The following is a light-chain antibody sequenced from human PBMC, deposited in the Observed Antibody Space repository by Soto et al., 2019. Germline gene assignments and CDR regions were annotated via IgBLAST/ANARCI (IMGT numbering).Light chain of an antibody. J-gene: IGKJ1*01. CDR2: GAS. V-gene: IGKV1-39*01. CDR1: QSISSY. Sequence: DIQMNQSPTSLSASVGDRVTITCRASQSISSYLNWYQQKPGKAPKVLIFGASNLQSGVPSRFSGSGSGTDFTLTITSLQPEDCATYYCKQSFPIPRTFGKGTKV. CDR3: KQSFPIPRT.